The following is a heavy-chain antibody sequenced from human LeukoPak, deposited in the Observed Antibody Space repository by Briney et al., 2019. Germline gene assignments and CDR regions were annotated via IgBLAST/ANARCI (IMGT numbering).Heavy chain of an antibody. CDR2: INVGSGNT. CDR3: ARDGIYGDCDI. Sequence: ASVKVSCKASGYTFITYPMHWVRQAPGQRLEWMGWINVGSGNTKYSQKFQGRVTITRDTSASTAYMEMSSLRSEDTAVYYCARDGIYGDCDIWGQGTMVTVSS. D-gene: IGHD4-17*01. CDR1: GYTFITYP. J-gene: IGHJ3*02. V-gene: IGHV1-3*01.